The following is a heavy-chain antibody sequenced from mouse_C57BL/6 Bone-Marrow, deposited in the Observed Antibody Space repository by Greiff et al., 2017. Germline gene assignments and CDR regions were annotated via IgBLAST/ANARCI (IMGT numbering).Heavy chain of an antibody. Sequence: FQLQQSGAELVRPGASVKLSCTASGFNIKDDYMHWVKQRPEQGLEWIGWIDPENGDTEYASKFQGKATITADTSSNTAYLQRSSLTSADTAVYFITAGFMDDWGQGTSVTVSS. CDR2: IDPENGDT. V-gene: IGHV14-4*01. J-gene: IGHJ4*01. D-gene: IGHD3-1*01. CDR3: TAGFMDD. CDR1: GFNIKDDY.